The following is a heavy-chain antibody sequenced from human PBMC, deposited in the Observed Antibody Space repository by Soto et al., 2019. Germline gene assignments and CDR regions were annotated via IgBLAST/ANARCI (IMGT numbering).Heavy chain of an antibody. CDR2: SNPNSGGT. Sequence: QVQLVQSGAEVKKPGASVKVSCKASGYTFTGYYMHWVRQAPGQGLGWRGWSNPNSGGTNYAKKFKGWVTMTRDTAISPAYMELSRLRSDDTAVYYCARAHCGGDCYSGVDYWGQGTLVTVSS. CDR1: GYTFTGYY. J-gene: IGHJ4*02. CDR3: ARAHCGGDCYSGVDY. D-gene: IGHD2-21*02. V-gene: IGHV1-2*04.